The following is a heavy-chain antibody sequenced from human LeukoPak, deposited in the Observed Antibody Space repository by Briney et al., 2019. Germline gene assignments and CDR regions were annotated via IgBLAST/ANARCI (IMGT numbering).Heavy chain of an antibody. CDR3: AAGMDNYYDSSDAFDI. CDR1: GFTVSSNY. J-gene: IGHJ3*02. CDR2: IYSGGST. V-gene: IGHV3-53*01. Sequence: GGSLRLSCAASGFTVSSNYMSWVRQAPGKGLEWVSVIYSGGSTYYADSVKGRFTISRDNAKNSLYLQMNSLRAEDTAVYYCAAGMDNYYDSSDAFDIWGQGTMVTVSS. D-gene: IGHD3-22*01.